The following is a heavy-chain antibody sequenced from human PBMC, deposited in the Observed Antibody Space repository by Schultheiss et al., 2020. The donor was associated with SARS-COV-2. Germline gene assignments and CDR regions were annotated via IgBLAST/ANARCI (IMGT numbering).Heavy chain of an antibody. CDR2: ISGSGGST. CDR3: ARSRMPQRGYYYMDV. D-gene: IGHD2-2*01. Sequence: GGSLRLSCAASGFTFSSYAMSWVRQAPGKGLEWVSAISGSGGSTYYADSVKGRFTISRDNSKNSLYLQMNSLRAEDTAVYYCARSRMPQRGYYYMDVWGKGTTVTVSS. V-gene: IGHV3-23*01. CDR1: GFTFSSYA. J-gene: IGHJ6*03.